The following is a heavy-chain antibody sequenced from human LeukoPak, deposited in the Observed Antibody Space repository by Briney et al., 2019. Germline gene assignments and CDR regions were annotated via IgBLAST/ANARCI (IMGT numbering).Heavy chain of an antibody. D-gene: IGHD3-16*01. J-gene: IGHJ5*02. CDR3: ARQTFYVNWFDP. V-gene: IGHV4-59*08. Sequence: SETLSLTCTVSGGSICSYYWSWIRQPPGKGLEWIGYIYYSGSTNYNPSLKSRVTISVDTSKNQFSLKLSSVTAADTAVYYCARQTFYVNWFDPWGQGILVTVSS. CDR1: GGSICSYY. CDR2: IYYSGST.